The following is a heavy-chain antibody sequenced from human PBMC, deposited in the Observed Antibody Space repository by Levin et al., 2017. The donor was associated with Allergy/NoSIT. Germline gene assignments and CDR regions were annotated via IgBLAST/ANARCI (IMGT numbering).Heavy chain of an antibody. Sequence: GGSLRLSCAASGFTFSDYYMSWIRQAPGKGLEWVSYISSSSSYTNYADSVKGRFTISRDNAKNSLYLQMNSLRAEDTAVYYCARDRRPYGSGSYYWFDYWGQGTLVTVSS. CDR2: ISSSSSYT. CDR3: ARDRRPYGSGSYYWFDY. D-gene: IGHD3-10*01. J-gene: IGHJ4*02. CDR1: GFTFSDYY. V-gene: IGHV3-11*05.